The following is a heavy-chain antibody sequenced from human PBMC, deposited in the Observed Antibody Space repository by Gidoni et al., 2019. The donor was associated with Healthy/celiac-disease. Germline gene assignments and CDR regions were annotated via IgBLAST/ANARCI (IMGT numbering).Heavy chain of an antibody. J-gene: IGHJ4*02. CDR1: GSTFSSYG. CDR3: AKGYCSGGSCHIDY. D-gene: IGHD2-15*01. V-gene: IGHV3-30*18. Sequence: QVQLVESGGGVVQPGRSLRLSCAASGSTFSSYGMHWVRQAPGKGLEWVAVISYDGSNKYYADSVKGRFTISRDNSKNTLYLQMNSLRAEDTAVYYCAKGYCSGGSCHIDYWGQGTLVTVSS. CDR2: ISYDGSNK.